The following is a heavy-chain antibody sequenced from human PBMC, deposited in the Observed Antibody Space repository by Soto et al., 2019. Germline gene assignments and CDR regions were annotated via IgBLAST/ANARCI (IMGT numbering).Heavy chain of an antibody. CDR2: ISVSGANT. V-gene: IGHV3-23*01. J-gene: IGHJ4*02. D-gene: IGHD3-9*01. CDR1: GFTFNNYA. CDR3: AKDLGLGVIAGYPHDC. Sequence: DVQLLDSGGGLVQPGGSLRLSCAASGFTFNNYAMSWVRQAPGKGLEWVSTISVSGANTYYADSVKGRFTISRDDSKITLYLQMNSLGAEDTAVYYCAKDLGLGVIAGYPHDCWGQGTLVTVSS.